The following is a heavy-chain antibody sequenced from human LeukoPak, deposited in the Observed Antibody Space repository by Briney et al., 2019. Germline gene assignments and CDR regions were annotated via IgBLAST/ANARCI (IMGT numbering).Heavy chain of an antibody. D-gene: IGHD6-13*01. J-gene: IGHJ5*01. CDR2: IRQDGGET. CDR3: ARWRQSSTWYWLDS. Sequence: PGGSLRLSCAASGFTLSSHWMGWLRQAPGKGLEWVANIRQDGGETYYVDSVKGRFTISRDNAKNSLYLQMNSLRVEETAMYYCARWRQSSTWYWLDSWGQGTLVTVSS. V-gene: IGHV3-7*01. CDR1: GFTLSSHW.